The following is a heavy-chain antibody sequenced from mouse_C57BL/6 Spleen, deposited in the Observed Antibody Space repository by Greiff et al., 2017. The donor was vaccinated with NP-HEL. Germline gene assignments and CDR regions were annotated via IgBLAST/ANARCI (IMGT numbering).Heavy chain of an antibody. Sequence: EVQLQQSGPGLVKPSQTVFLTCTVTGISITTGNYRWSWIRRFPGNKLEWIGYIYYSGTITYNPSLTSRTTITRDTPKNQFFLEMNSLTAEDTATYYCARDYEDYAMDYWGQGTSVTVSS. CDR1: GISITTGNYR. CDR3: ARDYEDYAMDY. CDR2: IYYSGTI. J-gene: IGHJ4*01. D-gene: IGHD2-12*01. V-gene: IGHV3-5*01.